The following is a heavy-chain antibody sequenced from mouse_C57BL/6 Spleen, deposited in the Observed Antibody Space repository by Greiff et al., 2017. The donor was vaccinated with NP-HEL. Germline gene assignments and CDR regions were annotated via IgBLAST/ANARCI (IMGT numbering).Heavy chain of an antibody. CDR3: ATLYYGSSPYAMDY. V-gene: IGHV1-76*01. J-gene: IGHJ4*01. CDR1: GYTFTDYY. D-gene: IGHD1-1*01. CDR2: IYPGSGNT. Sequence: VQLQQSGAELVRPGASVKLSCKASGYTFTDYYINWVKQRPGQGLEWIARIYPGSGNTYYNEKFKGKATLTAEKSSSTAYMQLSSLTSEDSAVYFCATLYYGSSPYAMDYWGQGTSVTVSS.